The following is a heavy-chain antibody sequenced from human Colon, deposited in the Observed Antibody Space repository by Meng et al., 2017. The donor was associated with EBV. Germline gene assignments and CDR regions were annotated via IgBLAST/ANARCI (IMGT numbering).Heavy chain of an antibody. CDR3: ARGGNFDP. CDR2: ISKNTGAP. Sequence: PLGHYGSEWKKPGALLKVSCKASWYTFSTSAITWVRQAPGRRLEWMRWISKNTGAPTYTQGFTGRFVLSLDTSVSTAYLQISSLKAEDTAVYYCARGGNFDPWGQGTLVTVSS. D-gene: IGHD2/OR15-2a*01. V-gene: IGHV7-4-1*02. CDR1: WYTFSTSA. J-gene: IGHJ5*02.